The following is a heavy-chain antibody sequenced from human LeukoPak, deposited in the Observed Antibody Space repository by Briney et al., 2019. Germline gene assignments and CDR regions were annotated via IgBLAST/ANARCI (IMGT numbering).Heavy chain of an antibody. CDR2: INWNGGST. V-gene: IGHV3-20*04. Sequence: GGSLRLSCAAFGFIFDDYGMSWVRQAPGKGLEWGSGINWNGGSTDYADSVKGRVTISRDKAKNSLYLQMNSLRAEDTALYYCARVQLVDYYYYSYMDVWGKGTTVTVSS. D-gene: IGHD6-6*01. CDR1: GFIFDDYG. CDR3: ARVQLVDYYYYSYMDV. J-gene: IGHJ6*03.